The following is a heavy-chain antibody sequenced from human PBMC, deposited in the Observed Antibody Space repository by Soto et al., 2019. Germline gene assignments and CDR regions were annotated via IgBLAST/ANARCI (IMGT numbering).Heavy chain of an antibody. V-gene: IGHV4-38-2*02. CDR3: ARDSGYYSYSPRLERRRWYGTSYYYYGMDV. CDR2: IYHSGST. Sequence: SETLSLTCAVSGYSISSGYYWGWIRQPPGKGLEWIRSIYHSGSTYYNPSLKSRVTISVDTSKNQFSLKLSSVTAADTAVYYCARDSGYYSYSPRLERRRWYGTSYYYYGMDVWGQGTTVTVS. CDR1: GYSISSGYY. J-gene: IGHJ6*02. D-gene: IGHD3-10*01.